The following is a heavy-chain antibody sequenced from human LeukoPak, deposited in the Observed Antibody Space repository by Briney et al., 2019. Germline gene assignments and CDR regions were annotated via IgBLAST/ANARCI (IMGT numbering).Heavy chain of an antibody. J-gene: IGHJ6*03. CDR3: ARAIVSTSSYYYMDV. CDR1: GLTFDDYG. D-gene: IGHD2-2*01. CDR2: INWDGGST. Sequence: GGSLRLSCAASGLTFDDYGMSWVRQAPAKGLEWVSGINWDGGSTSYADSVKGRFTISRDNAKNSLYLQMNSLRAEDTALYYCARAIVSTSSYYYMDVWGKGTTVTVSS. V-gene: IGHV3-20*04.